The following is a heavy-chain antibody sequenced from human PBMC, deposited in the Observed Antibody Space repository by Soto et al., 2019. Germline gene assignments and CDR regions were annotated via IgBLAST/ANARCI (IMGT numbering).Heavy chain of an antibody. J-gene: IGHJ6*02. CDR3: ARGGYYDSSGSRNYHYYGMKV. V-gene: IGHV1-18*01. Sequence: GASVKVSCKASGYRFTSYGISWVRQAPGQGLEWLGWISAYDDNTKYAQTLQGRVSMSTDTSTNTAYMELRSLRSDDTAMYYCARGGYYDSSGSRNYHYYGMKVWGQGTTVTVSS. CDR2: ISAYDDNT. CDR1: GYRFTSYG. D-gene: IGHD3-22*01.